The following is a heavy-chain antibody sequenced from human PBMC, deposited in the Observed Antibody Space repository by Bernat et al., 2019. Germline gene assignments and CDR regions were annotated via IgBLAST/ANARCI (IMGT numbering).Heavy chain of an antibody. CDR3: AKDLEEAVACEN. D-gene: IGHD6-19*01. CDR2: ISSSSSYI. CDR1: GFTFSSYS. V-gene: IGHV3-21*05. J-gene: IGHJ4*02. Sequence: EVQLVESGGGLVKPGGSLRLSCAASGFTFSSYSMNWVRQAPGKGLEWVSYISSSSSYIYYADSVKGRFTISRDNSKNTLYLQMNSVRAEDTAVYYCAKDLEEAVACENWGQGTLVTVSS.